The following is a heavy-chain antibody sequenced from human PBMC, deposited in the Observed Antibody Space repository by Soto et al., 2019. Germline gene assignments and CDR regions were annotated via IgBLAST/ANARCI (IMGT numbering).Heavy chain of an antibody. V-gene: IGHV4-34*01. CDR3: ARKMAGAAAGMNNWFDP. CDR2: INHSGST. Sequence: SETLSLTCAVYGGSFSGYYWSWIRQPPGKGLEWIGEINHSGSTNYNPSLKSRVTISVDTSKNQFSLKLSSVTAADTAVYYCARKMAGAAAGMNNWFDPWGQGTLVTVSS. CDR1: GGSFSGYY. J-gene: IGHJ5*02. D-gene: IGHD6-13*01.